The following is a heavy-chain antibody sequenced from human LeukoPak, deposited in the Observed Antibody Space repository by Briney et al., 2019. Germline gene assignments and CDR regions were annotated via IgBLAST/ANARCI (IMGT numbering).Heavy chain of an antibody. Sequence: SETLSLTCSVSGASISSGSNYWGWIRQPPGKTLEWIGSIYSSGSTNYNPSLKSRVTISVDTSKNQFSLKLSSVTAADTAVYYCARGPRRWLHFAEYFQHWGQGTLVTVSS. CDR1: GASISSGSNY. D-gene: IGHD5-24*01. CDR3: ARGPRRWLHFAEYFQH. J-gene: IGHJ1*01. V-gene: IGHV4-39*07. CDR2: IYSSGST.